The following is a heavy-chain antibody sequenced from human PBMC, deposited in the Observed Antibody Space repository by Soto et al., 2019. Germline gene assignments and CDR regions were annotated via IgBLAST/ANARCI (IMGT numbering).Heavy chain of an antibody. CDR2: YYWDDDE. J-gene: IGHJ4*02. Sequence: QITLKESGPTLVNPTQPLTLTCTFSGFSFSDGAVGVGWFRQSPGKAPEWLAMYYWDDDEWHSPSLRTRLTINYEAARSEVVLSMVDMDPPDTDTYLCARGGRRESCWGGDCYYFDLWGQGLLVAAS. CDR3: ARGGRRESCWGGDCYYFDL. CDR1: GFSFSDGAVG. V-gene: IGHV2-5*02. D-gene: IGHD2-21*01.